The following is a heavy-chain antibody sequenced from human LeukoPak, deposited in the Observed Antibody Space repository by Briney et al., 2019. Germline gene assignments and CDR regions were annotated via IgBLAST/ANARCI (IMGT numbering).Heavy chain of an antibody. CDR1: GGSISSSNW. Sequence: SGTLSLTCAVSGGSISSSNWWSWVRQPPGKGLEWIGEIYHSGSTNYNPSLKSRVTISVDKSKNQFSLKLSSVTAADTAVYYCANTPGPPPPWGSTVTTSGYWGQGTLVTVSS. CDR2: IYHSGST. CDR3: ANTPGPPPPWGSTVTTSGY. V-gene: IGHV4-4*02. J-gene: IGHJ4*02. D-gene: IGHD4-17*01.